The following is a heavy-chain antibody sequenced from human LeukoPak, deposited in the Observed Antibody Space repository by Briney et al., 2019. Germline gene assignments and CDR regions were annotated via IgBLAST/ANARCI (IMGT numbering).Heavy chain of an antibody. D-gene: IGHD4-11*01. CDR3: AHGSVYSNYLRDEYFHH. J-gene: IGHJ1*01. CDR1: GFTFSTYG. V-gene: IGHV3-30*02. Sequence: GGSLSLSCAASGFTFSTYGMHWVRQAPGKGLEWVAFIRFDGSNKYYAESVKGRLTISRDNSKNTLFLQMNWLRTEDTAVYYCAHGSVYSNYLRDEYFHHWGQGTLVTVSS. CDR2: IRFDGSNK.